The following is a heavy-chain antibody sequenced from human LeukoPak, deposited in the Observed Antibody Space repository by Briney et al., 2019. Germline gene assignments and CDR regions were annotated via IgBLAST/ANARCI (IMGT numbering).Heavy chain of an antibody. D-gene: IGHD3-22*01. J-gene: IGHJ4*02. CDR1: GFTFSSDA. Sequence: PGGSLRLSCAASGFTFSSDAMSWVRQAPGKGLEWVSAISGRGGSTYYADSVKGRFTISRDNSKNTLYLQMNSLRAEDTAVYYCAKEGPAMIVVVNPFDYWGQGTLVTVSS. V-gene: IGHV3-23*01. CDR2: ISGRGGST. CDR3: AKEGPAMIVVVNPFDY.